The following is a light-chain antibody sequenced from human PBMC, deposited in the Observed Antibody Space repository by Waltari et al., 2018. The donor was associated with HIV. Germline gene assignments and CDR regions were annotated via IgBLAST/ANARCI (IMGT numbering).Light chain of an antibody. Sequence: QSALTQPPSASGSPGQSVTISCTGTSSDVGSYNYVSWYQQHPGKAPKLLIYEGTKRPSGVPDRFSGSKSGNTASLTVSGLQAEDEADYYCSSYAGSSSVIFGGGTKLTVL. CDR2: EGT. J-gene: IGLJ2*01. CDR1: SSDVGSYNY. CDR3: SSYAGSSSVI. V-gene: IGLV2-8*01.